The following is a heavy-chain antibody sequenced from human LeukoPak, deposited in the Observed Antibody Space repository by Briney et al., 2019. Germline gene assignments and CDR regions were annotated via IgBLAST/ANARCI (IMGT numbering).Heavy chain of an antibody. Sequence: SETLSLTCTVSGDSISSYYWSWLRQPPGKGLEWIGYIYYSGSTNYNPSLKSRVTISVDTSKNQFSLKLSSVTAADTAVYYCARHTYYYDSSGYDNAFDIWGQGTMVTVSS. J-gene: IGHJ3*02. CDR1: GDSISSYY. CDR2: IYYSGST. D-gene: IGHD3-22*01. V-gene: IGHV4-59*08. CDR3: ARHTYYYDSSGYDNAFDI.